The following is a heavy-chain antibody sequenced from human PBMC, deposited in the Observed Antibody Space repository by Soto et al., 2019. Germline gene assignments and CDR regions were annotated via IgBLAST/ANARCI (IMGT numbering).Heavy chain of an antibody. Sequence: EVQLVESGGGLVKPGGSLRLSCAASGFTFSNAWMNWVRQAPGKGLEWVGRIRSNADGGTADYAAPVKGRFTFSRDDSNTTLFLQMNSLTTEDTAVYFFTTSISGLVTGHWGQGTLVTVSS. J-gene: IGHJ4*02. V-gene: IGHV3-15*07. D-gene: IGHD3-3*01. CDR3: TTSISGLVTGH. CDR2: IRSNADGGTA. CDR1: GFTFSNAW.